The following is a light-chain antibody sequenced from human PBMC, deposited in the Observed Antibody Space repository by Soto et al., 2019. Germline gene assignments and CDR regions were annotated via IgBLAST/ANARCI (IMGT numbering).Light chain of an antibody. V-gene: IGKV3-11*01. J-gene: IGKJ1*01. CDR2: DAS. CDR1: QSVSSY. Sequence: EIVLTQSPATLSLSPGERATLSCRASQSVSSYLRWYQQKPGQAPRLLIYDASNRATGIPARFSGSGSGTDFTLTISSLEPEDFAVYYCQQRSNWPPWTFGQGT. CDR3: QQRSNWPPWT.